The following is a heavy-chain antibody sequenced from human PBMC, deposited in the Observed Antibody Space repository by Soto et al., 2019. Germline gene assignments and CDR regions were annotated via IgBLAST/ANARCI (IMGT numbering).Heavy chain of an antibody. D-gene: IGHD6-13*01. J-gene: IGHJ6*02. CDR2: IIPIFGTA. V-gene: IGHV1-69*12. CDR3: ASGIAAAGTFNYYSYYGMDV. Sequence: QVQLVQSGAEVKKPGSSVKVSCKASGGTFSSYAISWVRQALGQGLEWMGGIIPIFGTANYAKKFQGRVTITADESTSTAYMELSSLRSEDTAVYYCASGIAAAGTFNYYSYYGMDVWGQGTTVTVSS. CDR1: GGTFSSYA.